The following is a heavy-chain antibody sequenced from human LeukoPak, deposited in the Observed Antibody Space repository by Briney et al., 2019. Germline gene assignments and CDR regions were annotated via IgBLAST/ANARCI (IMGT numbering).Heavy chain of an antibody. V-gene: IGHV3-30*02. CDR3: AKDFGIAVAGTAY. CDR1: GFTFSSYG. Sequence: PGGSLRLSCAASGFTFSSYGMHWVRQAPGKGLEWVAFIRYDGSNKYYADSVKGRFTISRDNSKNTLYLQMNSLRAEDTAVYYCAKDFGIAVAGTAYWGQGTLVTVSS. CDR2: IRYDGSNK. J-gene: IGHJ4*02. D-gene: IGHD6-19*01.